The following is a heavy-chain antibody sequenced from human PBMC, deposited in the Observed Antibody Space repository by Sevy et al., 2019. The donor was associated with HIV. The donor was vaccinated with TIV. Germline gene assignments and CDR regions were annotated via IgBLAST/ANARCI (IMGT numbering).Heavy chain of an antibody. J-gene: IGHJ4*02. CDR1: GFTFSSYA. CDR3: AKDRSLSGGAY. V-gene: IGHV3-23*01. D-gene: IGHD3-10*01. CDR2: ISGCGGST. Sequence: GGSLRRSCAASGFTFSSYAMSWVRQAPGKGLEWVSAISGCGGSTYYADSVKGRFTISRDNSKNTLYLQMNSLRSEGTAVYYCAKDRSLSGGAYWGQGTLVTVSS.